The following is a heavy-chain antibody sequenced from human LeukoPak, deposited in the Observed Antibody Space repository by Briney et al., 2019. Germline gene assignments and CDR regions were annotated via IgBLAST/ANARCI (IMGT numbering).Heavy chain of an antibody. V-gene: IGHV7-4-1*02. Sequence: ASVKVSCKASGYTFTRYAINWVRQAPGQGLEWMGWINTNTGNPTYAQGFTGRFVFSLDTSVSTAYLQINSLKAEDTAVYYCARRDYVFWSGYSFDYWGQGTLVTVSS. CDR3: ARRDYVFWSGYSFDY. CDR1: GYTFTRYA. J-gene: IGHJ4*02. D-gene: IGHD3-3*01. CDR2: INTNTGNP.